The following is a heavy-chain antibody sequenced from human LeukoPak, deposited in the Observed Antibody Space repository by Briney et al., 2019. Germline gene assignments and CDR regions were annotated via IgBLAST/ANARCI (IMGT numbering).Heavy chain of an antibody. Sequence: GGSLRLSCAASGFTFSSYAMSWVRQAPGKGLEWVSAISGSGGSTYYADSVKGRFTISRDNSKNTLYLQMNSLRAEDTAVYYCAKWTRYFDWLFPSWFDYWGQGTLVTVSS. J-gene: IGHJ4*02. CDR1: GFTFSSYA. V-gene: IGHV3-23*01. D-gene: IGHD3-9*01. CDR2: ISGSGGST. CDR3: AKWTRYFDWLFPSWFDY.